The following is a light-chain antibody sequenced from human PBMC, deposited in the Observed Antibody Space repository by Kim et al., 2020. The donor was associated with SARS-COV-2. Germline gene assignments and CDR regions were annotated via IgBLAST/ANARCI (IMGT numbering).Light chain of an antibody. CDR1: QTIDSNY. J-gene: IGKJ1*01. CDR2: DAS. Sequence: SPGESATLSCGASQTIDSNYLAWYQQKPGLAPRLLIYDASSRATGIPDRFSGSGSGTDFTLTISRLEPEDFAVYYCQQYHRSPKTFGQGTKVEIK. V-gene: IGKV3D-20*01. CDR3: QQYHRSPKT.